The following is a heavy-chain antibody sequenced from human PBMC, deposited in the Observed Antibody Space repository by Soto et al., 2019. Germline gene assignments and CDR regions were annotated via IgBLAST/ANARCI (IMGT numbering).Heavy chain of an antibody. CDR2: IYHSGST. V-gene: IGHV4-4*02. D-gene: IGHD3-22*01. CDR1: GGSISSSNW. J-gene: IGHJ4*02. Sequence: SETLSLTCAVSGGSISSSNWWSWVRQPPGKGLEWIGEIYHSGSTNYNPSLKSRVTISVDKSKNQFSLKLSSVTAADTAVYYCASVDSSGYYHGGGDYWGQGTLVTVSS. CDR3: ASVDSSGYYHGGGDY.